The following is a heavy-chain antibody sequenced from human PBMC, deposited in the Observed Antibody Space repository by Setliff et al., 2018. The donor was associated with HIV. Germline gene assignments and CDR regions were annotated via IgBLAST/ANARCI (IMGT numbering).Heavy chain of an antibody. J-gene: IGHJ4*02. Sequence: SETLSLTCAVYGGSFSGYYWNWIRQPPGKALEWLGIVYYTGSTNYNPSLKSRVAMSVDTSKNQFSLNLSSVTAADTAVYFCARVYYGDLEYWGQGTLVTVSS. V-gene: IGHV4-34*01. CDR1: GGSFSGYY. CDR2: VYYTGST. D-gene: IGHD4-17*01. CDR3: ARVYYGDLEY.